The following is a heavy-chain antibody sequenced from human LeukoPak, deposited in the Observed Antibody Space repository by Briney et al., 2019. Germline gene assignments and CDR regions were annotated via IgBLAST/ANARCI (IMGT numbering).Heavy chain of an antibody. Sequence: RGSLRLSCAASGFTFSTYGMHWVRQAPGKGLEWVAVTSYVGGNKYYADSVKGRFTISRDNSKNTLYLQINSLRAEDTAVYYCANDRSMRLDYWGQGTLVSVPS. CDR2: TSYVGGNK. CDR3: ANDRSMRLDY. CDR1: GFTFSTYG. V-gene: IGHV3-30*18. J-gene: IGHJ4*02. D-gene: IGHD3-10*01.